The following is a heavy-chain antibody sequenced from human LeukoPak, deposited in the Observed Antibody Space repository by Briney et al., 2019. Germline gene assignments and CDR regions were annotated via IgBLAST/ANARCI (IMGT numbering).Heavy chain of an antibody. J-gene: IGHJ4*02. Sequence: SETLSLTCTVSGGSISSYYWSWIRQPPGKGLEWIGYIYYSGTTDYDPSLKSRVTISVDTSKNQFSLKLSSVTAADTAVYYCAGGRGSYFGPLFDYWGQGTLVTVSS. CDR3: AGGRGSYFGPLFDY. CDR2: IYYSGTT. CDR1: GGSISSYY. D-gene: IGHD3-10*01. V-gene: IGHV4-59*01.